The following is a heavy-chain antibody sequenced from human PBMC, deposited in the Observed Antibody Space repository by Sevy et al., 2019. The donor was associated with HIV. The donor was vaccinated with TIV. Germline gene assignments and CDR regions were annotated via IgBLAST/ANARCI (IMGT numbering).Heavy chain of an antibody. CDR3: AKDREDGFYYYYGMDV. V-gene: IGHV3-48*01. Sequence: GGSLRLSCAASGFTFSSYSMNWVRQAPGKGLEWISYISSSSSTIYYADSVTGRFTISRDNSKNTLYLQMNSLRAEDTAVYYCAKDREDGFYYYYGMDVWGQGTTVTVSS. D-gene: IGHD2-15*01. CDR2: ISSSSSTI. J-gene: IGHJ6*02. CDR1: GFTFSSYS.